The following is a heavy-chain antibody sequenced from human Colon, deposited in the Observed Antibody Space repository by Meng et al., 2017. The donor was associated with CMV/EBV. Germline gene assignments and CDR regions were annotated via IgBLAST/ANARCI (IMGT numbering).Heavy chain of an antibody. V-gene: IGHV3-23*01. CDR2: YYGGTT. CDR3: AKGLNSGSRYNAFDI. Sequence: GGSLRLSCAASGFTLSAFAMGWVRQAPGKGLEGVSSVYYGGTTHYADSVKGRFTISRDTSMDTLYLQLNNLRVEDTAVYYCAKGLNSGSRYNAFDILGQGTVVTVSS. J-gene: IGHJ3*02. D-gene: IGHD3-22*01. CDR1: GFTLSAFA.